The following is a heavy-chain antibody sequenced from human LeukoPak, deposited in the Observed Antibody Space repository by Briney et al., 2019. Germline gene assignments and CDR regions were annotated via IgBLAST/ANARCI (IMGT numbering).Heavy chain of an antibody. V-gene: IGHV3-48*03. CDR3: ARDRYDNSGYHDY. CDR1: GFSFSSYE. D-gene: IGHD3-22*01. Sequence: GGSLRLSCAASGFSFSSYEMNWVRQAPGKGLEWVSYISSSGSTIYYADSVKGRFTISRDNAKISLYLQMNSLRAEDTAVYYCARDRYDNSGYHDYWGQGTLVTVSA. CDR2: ISSSGSTI. J-gene: IGHJ4*02.